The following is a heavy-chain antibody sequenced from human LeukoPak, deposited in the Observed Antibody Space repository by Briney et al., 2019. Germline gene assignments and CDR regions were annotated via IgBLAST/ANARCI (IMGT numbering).Heavy chain of an antibody. CDR3: ARHRTPEFGYDYNYYMDV. CDR2: IYPGDSDT. V-gene: IGHV5-51*01. D-gene: IGHD5-12*01. J-gene: IGHJ6*03. Sequence: GESLKISCKGSGYSFTSYWIGWVRQMPGKGLEWMGIIYPGDSDTRYSPSFQGQVTISADKSISTAYLQWSSLKASDTAMYYCARHRTPEFGYDYNYYMDVWGKGTTVTISS. CDR1: GYSFTSYW.